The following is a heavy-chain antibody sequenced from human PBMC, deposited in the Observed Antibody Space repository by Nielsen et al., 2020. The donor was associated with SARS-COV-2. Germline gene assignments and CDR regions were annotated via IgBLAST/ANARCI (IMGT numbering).Heavy chain of an antibody. CDR2: IWYDGSNK. CDR1: GFTFSSYG. Sequence: GGSLRLSCAASGFTFSSYGMHWVRQAPGKGLEWVAVIWYDGSNKYYADSVKGRFTISRDNSKNTLYLQMNSLRAEDTAVYYCATNYYDRTGDAFDIWGQGTMVTVSS. CDR3: ATNYYDRTGDAFDI. V-gene: IGHV3-33*01. D-gene: IGHD3-22*01. J-gene: IGHJ3*02.